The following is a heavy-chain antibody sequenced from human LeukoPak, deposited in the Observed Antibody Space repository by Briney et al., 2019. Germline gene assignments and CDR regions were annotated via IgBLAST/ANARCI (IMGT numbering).Heavy chain of an antibody. Sequence: SVKVSCKASGYTFTGYYMHWVRQAPGQGLEWMGRIIPILGIANYAQKFQGRVTITADKSTSTAYMELSSLRSEDTAVYYCARSPIDYWGQGTLVTVSS. V-gene: IGHV1-69*02. CDR2: IIPILGIA. J-gene: IGHJ4*02. CDR3: ARSPIDY. CDR1: GYTFTGYY.